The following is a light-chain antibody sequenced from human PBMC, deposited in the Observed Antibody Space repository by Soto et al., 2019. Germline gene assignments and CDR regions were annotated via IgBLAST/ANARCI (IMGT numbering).Light chain of an antibody. Sequence: DIQMTQSPSTLSASVGDRVTITCRASQSISSWLAWYQQKAGKAPKLLIYKASSLESGVPSRFSGSGSGTEFTLTISSLQPDDFATYYCQQYNSWWTFGKGTKLXXK. V-gene: IGKV1-5*03. J-gene: IGKJ2*02. CDR3: QQYNSWWT. CDR2: KAS. CDR1: QSISSW.